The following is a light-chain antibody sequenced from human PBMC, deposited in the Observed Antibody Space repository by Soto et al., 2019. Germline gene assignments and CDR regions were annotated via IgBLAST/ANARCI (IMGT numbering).Light chain of an antibody. CDR2: RNN. J-gene: IGLJ3*02. Sequence: QSALTQPPSASGTPGQRVTISCSGSSSNIGSNYVYWYQQLPGTAPNLLIYRNNQRPSGVPDRFSGSKSGTSASLAISGLRSEDEADYYCAARNDSLSGWVFGGGTKLTVL. V-gene: IGLV1-47*01. CDR1: SSNIGSNY. CDR3: AARNDSLSGWV.